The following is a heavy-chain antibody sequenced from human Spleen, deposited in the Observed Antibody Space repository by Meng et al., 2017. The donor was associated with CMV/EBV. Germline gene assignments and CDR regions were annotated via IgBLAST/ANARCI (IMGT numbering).Heavy chain of an antibody. J-gene: IGHJ4*02. CDR3: ARSKDYSTNWYFDH. CDR2: INQDGSQR. Sequence: GGSLRLSCAASGFHFSTYWMSWVRQAPGKALEWVANINQDGSQRNYVDSVKGRVTISIDTSKNQFSLKVSSVTTADTAVYYCARSKDYSTNWYFDHWGQGTLVTVSS. CDR1: GFHFSTYW. D-gene: IGHD2/OR15-2a*01. V-gene: IGHV3-7*03.